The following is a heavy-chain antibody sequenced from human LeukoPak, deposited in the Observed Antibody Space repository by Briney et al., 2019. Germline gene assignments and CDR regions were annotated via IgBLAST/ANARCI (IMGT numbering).Heavy chain of an antibody. CDR2: INHSGST. V-gene: IGHV4-34*01. Sequence: SETLSLTCAVYGGSLSGYYWSWIRQPPGKGLEWIGEINHSGSTNYNPSLKSRVTISVDASKNQFSLKLSSVTAADTAVYYCARGETDYGDYVGFDPWGQGTLVTVSS. CDR3: ARGETDYGDYVGFDP. CDR1: GGSLSGYY. J-gene: IGHJ5*02. D-gene: IGHD4-17*01.